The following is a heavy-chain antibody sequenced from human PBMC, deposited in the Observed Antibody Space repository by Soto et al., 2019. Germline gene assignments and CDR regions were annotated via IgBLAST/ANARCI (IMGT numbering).Heavy chain of an antibody. CDR1: GGSFSGYY. CDR3: ARVPYGSGSAPFDY. D-gene: IGHD3-10*01. Sequence: QVQLQQWGAGLLKPSETLSLTCAVYGGSFSGYYWSWIRQPPGKGLEWIGEINHSGSTNYNPSLKSRVPISVDTSKNPFSLKLSSVTAADTAVYYCARVPYGSGSAPFDYWGQGTLVTVSS. V-gene: IGHV4-34*01. CDR2: INHSGST. J-gene: IGHJ4*02.